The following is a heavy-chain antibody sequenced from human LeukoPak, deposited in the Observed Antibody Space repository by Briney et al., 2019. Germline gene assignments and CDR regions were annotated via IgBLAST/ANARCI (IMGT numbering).Heavy chain of an antibody. CDR1: GGSLSGYY. CDR3: ARHLVGGYNLFDY. D-gene: IGHD5-24*01. Sequence: SESLSLTCIVSGGSLSGYYWSWIRLPPERGMGWVGYIYDSGNTYYNPSLKTRVTISVDTSKNQFSLKLSSVTAADTAVYYCARHLVGGYNLFDYWGQGTLVTVSS. V-gene: IGHV4-59*08. CDR2: IYDSGNT. J-gene: IGHJ4*02.